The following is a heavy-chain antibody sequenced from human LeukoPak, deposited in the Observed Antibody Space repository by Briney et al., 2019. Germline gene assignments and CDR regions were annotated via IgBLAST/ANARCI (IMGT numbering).Heavy chain of an antibody. CDR2: IYSGGST. D-gene: IGHD3-10*01. CDR1: GFTVSSNY. CDR3: ARVSYGSGSYLDY. J-gene: IGHJ4*02. Sequence: GGSLRLSCAASGFTVSSNYMSWVRQAPGEGLEWVSVIYSGGSTYYADSVKGRSTISRDNSKNTLYLQMNSLRAEDTAVYYCARVSYGSGSYLDYWGQGTLVTVSS. V-gene: IGHV3-53*01.